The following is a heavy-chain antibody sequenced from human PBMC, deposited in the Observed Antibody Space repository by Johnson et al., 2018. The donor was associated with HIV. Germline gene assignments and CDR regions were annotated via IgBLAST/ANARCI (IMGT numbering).Heavy chain of an antibody. CDR1: GFTFSSFG. J-gene: IGHJ3*02. D-gene: IGHD3-3*01. CDR3: ARVKGITVFGVVRPHGAFDI. CDR2: ISSAGTDK. V-gene: IGHV3-30*03. Sequence: VQLVESGGGVVQPGRSLRLSCAVSGFTFSSFGMHWVRQAPGKGLEWMAVISSAGTDKYYAASVKGRFTISSDNSKNTLYLQMNSLRVEDTAVYYCARVKGITVFGVVRPHGAFDIWGQGTMVTVSS.